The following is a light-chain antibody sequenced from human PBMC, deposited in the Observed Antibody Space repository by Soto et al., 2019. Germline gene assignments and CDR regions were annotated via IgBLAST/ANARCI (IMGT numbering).Light chain of an antibody. CDR2: GAS. Sequence: EIVMAQSPATLSVSPGEGATLPCRASQSVSSNLAWYQRRPGQAPRLLIYGASIRATGIPARFSGSGSGTEFTLAISSLQSEDFAVYYCLQSNDWPHTFGGGTKVDI. V-gene: IGKV3-15*01. J-gene: IGKJ4*01. CDR3: LQSNDWPHT. CDR1: QSVSSN.